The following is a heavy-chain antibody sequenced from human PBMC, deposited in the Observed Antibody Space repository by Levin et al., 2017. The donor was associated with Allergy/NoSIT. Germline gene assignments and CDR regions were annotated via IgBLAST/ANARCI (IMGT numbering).Heavy chain of an antibody. CDR1: GFTFSTYA. Sequence: GGSLRLSCAASGFTFSTYAMTWVRQAPGKGLDWVSAISGSGDRTNYADSVKGRFTISRDNSKNTLYLQMNSLRAEDTALYYCAKSRGDSGNTGTFEIWGQGTMVTVSS. CDR2: ISGSGDRT. V-gene: IGHV3-23*01. D-gene: IGHD5-12*01. CDR3: AKSRGDSGNTGTFEI. J-gene: IGHJ3*02.